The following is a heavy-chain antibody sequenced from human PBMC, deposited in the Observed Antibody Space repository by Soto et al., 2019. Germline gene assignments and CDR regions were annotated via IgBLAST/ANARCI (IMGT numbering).Heavy chain of an antibody. V-gene: IGHV4-30-2*01. CDR3: ARVPDR. J-gene: IGHJ5*02. CDR1: GVSISSGGSS. Sequence: SETLSLTCAVSGVSISSGGSSWSWIRQPPGKGLEWIGYIYHSGSTYYNPSLKSRVTISVDRSKNQFSLKLSSVTAADTAVYYCARVPDRWGQGTLVTVS. D-gene: IGHD2-2*01. CDR2: IYHSGST.